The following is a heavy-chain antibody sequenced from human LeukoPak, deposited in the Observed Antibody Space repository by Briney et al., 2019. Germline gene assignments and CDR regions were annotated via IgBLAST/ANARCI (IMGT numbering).Heavy chain of an antibody. CDR3: ARDYYDKGDAFDI. CDR1: GGSISSYY. D-gene: IGHD3-22*01. Sequence: SETLSFTCTVSGGSISSYYWSWIRQPPGKGLEWIGYIYYSGSTNYNPSLKSRVTISVDTSKNQFSLKLSSVTAADTAVYYCARDYYDKGDAFDIWGQGTMVTVSS. J-gene: IGHJ3*02. V-gene: IGHV4-59*01. CDR2: IYYSGST.